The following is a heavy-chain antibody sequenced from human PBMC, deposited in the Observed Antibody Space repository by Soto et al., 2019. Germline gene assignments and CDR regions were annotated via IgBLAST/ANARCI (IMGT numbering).Heavy chain of an antibody. CDR1: GGTFSSYA. CDR3: ARVIAAAGIHYYGMDV. V-gene: IGHV1-69*01. D-gene: IGHD6-13*01. J-gene: IGHJ6*02. CDR2: IIPIFGTA. Sequence: QVQLVQSGAEVKKPGSSVKVSCKASGGTFSSYAISWVRQAPGQGLEWMGGIIPIFGTANYAQKFQGRVTITADESTSTAYMELSSLRSEDTAVYYRARVIAAAGIHYYGMDVWGQGTTVTVSS.